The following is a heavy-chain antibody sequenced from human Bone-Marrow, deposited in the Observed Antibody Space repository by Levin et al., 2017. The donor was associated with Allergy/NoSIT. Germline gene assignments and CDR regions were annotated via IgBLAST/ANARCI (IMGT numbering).Heavy chain of an antibody. V-gene: IGHV3-23*01. D-gene: IGHD6-19*01. CDR3: ARARISVTSKPHRTPGDY. CDR1: GFTYTSYA. CDR2: ISGPGGST. Sequence: GESLKISCAASGFTYTSYAMTWVRQAPGKGLEWVSAISGPGGSTFYADSVKGRFTISRDNSKNILYLQMNSLRADDTATYYCARARISVTSKPHRTPGDYWGLGTLVTVSS. J-gene: IGHJ4*02.